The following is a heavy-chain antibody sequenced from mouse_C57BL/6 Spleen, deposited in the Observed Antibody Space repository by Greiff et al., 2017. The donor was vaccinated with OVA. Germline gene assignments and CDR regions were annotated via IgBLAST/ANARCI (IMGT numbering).Heavy chain of an antibody. V-gene: IGHV1-82*01. Sequence: VQLVESGPELVKPGASVKISCKASGYAFSSSWMNWVKQRPGKGLEWIGRIYPGDGDTNCNGKFKGKATLTADKSSSTAYMQLSSLTSEDSAVYFCAGFITTVVATKAYWGQGTPVTVSA. D-gene: IGHD1-1*01. CDR2: IYPGDGDT. J-gene: IGHJ3*01. CDR3: AGFITTVVATKAY. CDR1: GYAFSSSW.